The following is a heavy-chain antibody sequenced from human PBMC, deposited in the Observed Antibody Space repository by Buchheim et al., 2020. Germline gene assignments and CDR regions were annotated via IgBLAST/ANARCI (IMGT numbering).Heavy chain of an antibody. D-gene: IGHD3-10*01. Sequence: QLQLQESGPGLVKPSETLSLTCTVSGGSITSISHFWSWIRQPPGKGLEWIGEINHSGSTNYNPSLKSRVTISVDTSKNQFSLKLSSVTAADTAVYYCASRKKMVRGVPRYYGMDVWGQGTT. CDR3: ASRKKMVRGVPRYYGMDV. CDR1: GGSITSISHF. J-gene: IGHJ6*02. V-gene: IGHV4-39*07. CDR2: INHSGST.